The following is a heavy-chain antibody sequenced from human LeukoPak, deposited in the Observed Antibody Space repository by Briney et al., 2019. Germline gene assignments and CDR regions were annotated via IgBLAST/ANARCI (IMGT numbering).Heavy chain of an antibody. CDR2: ISSSSNYI. V-gene: IGHV3-21*01. CDR3: ARDRDDFVRGGAFFDY. D-gene: IGHD3-10*01. Sequence: PGGSLRLSCAASGFTFITYSMNWVRQAPGKGLEWVSSISSSSNYIYYGDSVRGRFTVSRDNAKNSLYLQMDSLRAEDTAVYYCARDRDDFVRGGAFFDYWGRGTLVTVSS. CDR1: GFTFITYS. J-gene: IGHJ4*02.